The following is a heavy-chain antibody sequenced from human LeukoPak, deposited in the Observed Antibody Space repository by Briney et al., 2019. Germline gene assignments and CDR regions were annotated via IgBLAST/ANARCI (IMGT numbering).Heavy chain of an antibody. D-gene: IGHD4-11*01. CDR3: ARDMATVTTGFDY. V-gene: IGHV4-4*07. J-gene: IGHJ4*02. Sequence: SETLSLTCAVYGGSFSGYYWSWIRQPPGKGLEWIGRIYTSGSTNYNPSLKSRVTMSVDTSKNQFSLKLSSVTAADTAVYYCARDMATVTTGFDYWGQGTLVTVSS. CDR1: GGSFSGYY. CDR2: IYTSGST.